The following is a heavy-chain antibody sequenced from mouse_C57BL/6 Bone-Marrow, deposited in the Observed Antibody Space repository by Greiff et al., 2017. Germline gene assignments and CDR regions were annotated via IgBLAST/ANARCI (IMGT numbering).Heavy chain of an antibody. J-gene: IGHJ1*03. CDR1: GYAFTNYL. CDR3: GRGDDYDGYFDV. CDR2: INPGSGGT. D-gene: IGHD2-4*01. Sequence: VQLQQSGAELVRPGTSVKLSCKASGYAFTNYLIEWVKQRPGQGLEWIGVINPGSGGTNYNEKFKGKATLPADKSSSTAYMQLSSLTSDDSAVYYCGRGDDYDGYFDVWGTGTTVTVSS. V-gene: IGHV1-54*01.